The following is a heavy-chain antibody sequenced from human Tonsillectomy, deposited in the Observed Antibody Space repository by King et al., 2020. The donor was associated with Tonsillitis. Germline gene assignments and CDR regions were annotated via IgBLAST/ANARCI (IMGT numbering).Heavy chain of an antibody. J-gene: IGHJ6*02. D-gene: IGHD6-6*01. CDR2: IWYDGSNK. CDR3: ARASVPSIDYYYYGMDV. CDR1: GFTFNSYG. V-gene: IGHV3-33*01. Sequence: VQLVESGGGVVQPGRSLRLSCAASGFTFNSYGMHWVRQAPGKGLEWVAVIWYDGSNKYYEDSVKGRFTISRDNSKNTLYLQMNSLRAEDTAVYYCARASVPSIDYYYYGMDVWGQGTTVTVSS.